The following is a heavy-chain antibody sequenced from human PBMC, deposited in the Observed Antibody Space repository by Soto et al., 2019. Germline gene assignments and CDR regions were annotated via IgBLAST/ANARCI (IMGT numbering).Heavy chain of an antibody. D-gene: IGHD3-10*01. CDR3: ARSAHYYGSGSLDY. V-gene: IGHV4-30-2*01. Sequence: QLQLQESGSGLVKPSQTLSLTCAVSGGSISSGGYSWSWIRQPPGKGLEWIGYIYHSGSTYYNPSLKGRVTISVDRSKNQFSIKLSSVTAADTAVYYCARSAHYYGSGSLDYWGQGTLVTVS. CDR2: IYHSGST. CDR1: GGSISSGGYS. J-gene: IGHJ4*02.